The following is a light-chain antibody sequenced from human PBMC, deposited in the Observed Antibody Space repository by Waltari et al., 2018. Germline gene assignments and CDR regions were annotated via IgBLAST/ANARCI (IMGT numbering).Light chain of an antibody. Sequence: AIRMTQSPSSFSASKGDRVTIAWRANQSISSYLAWYQQKSGDAPRLLIYASSTLQNGVPSRFSGSGSGTEFTLTINCLQPDDFATYYCQQYYSYPRTFGQGTNVEIK. CDR2: ASS. J-gene: IGKJ1*01. CDR1: QSISSY. CDR3: QQYYSYPRT. V-gene: IGKV1-8*01.